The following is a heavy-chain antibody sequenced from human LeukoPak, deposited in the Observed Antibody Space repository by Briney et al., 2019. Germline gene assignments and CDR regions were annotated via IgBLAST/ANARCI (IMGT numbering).Heavy chain of an antibody. CDR3: ARNGAEFLEWLYYFDY. J-gene: IGHJ4*02. CDR1: GGSISSYY. Sequence: SSETLSLTCTVSGGSISSYYWSWIRQPPGKGLEWIGYIYYSGSTNYNPSLKSRVTISVDTSKNQFSLKLSSVTAADTAVYYCARNGAEFLEWLYYFDYWGQGTLATVSS. V-gene: IGHV4-59*01. CDR2: IYYSGST. D-gene: IGHD3-3*01.